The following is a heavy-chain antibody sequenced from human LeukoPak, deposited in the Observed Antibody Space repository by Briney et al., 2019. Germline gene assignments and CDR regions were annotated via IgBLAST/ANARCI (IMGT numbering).Heavy chain of an antibody. J-gene: IGHJ4*02. CDR2: IYHSGST. CDR3: ARETLRYYFDY. CDR1: SYSISSGYY. V-gene: IGHV4-38-2*02. Sequence: SETLSLTCTVSSYSISSGYYWSWIRQPPGKGLEWIGSIYHSGSTYYNPSLKSRVTISVDTSKNQFSLKLSSVTAADTAVYYCARETLRYYFDYWGQGTLVTVSS.